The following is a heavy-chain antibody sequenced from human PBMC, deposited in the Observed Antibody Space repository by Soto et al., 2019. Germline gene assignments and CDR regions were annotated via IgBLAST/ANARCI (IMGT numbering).Heavy chain of an antibody. J-gene: IGHJ4*02. V-gene: IGHV4-39*01. CDR2: IYYSGST. Sequence: PXETRSLPCTVAGGSISSSNYYWGWIRQPPGKGLEWIGSIYYSGSTYYNPSLKSRVTISVDTSKNQFSLKLSSVTAADTAVYYCARHTVGVVTATDYWGQGPLVTVSS. CDR3: ARHTVGVVTATDY. CDR1: GGSISSSNYY. D-gene: IGHD2-21*02.